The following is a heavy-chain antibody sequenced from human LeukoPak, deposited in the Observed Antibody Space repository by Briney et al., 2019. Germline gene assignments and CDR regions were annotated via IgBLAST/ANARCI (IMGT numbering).Heavy chain of an antibody. CDR1: GFTVSSNY. CDR3: ARSLRVRGVPDYMDV. Sequence: PGGSLRLSCAASGFTVSSNYMTWVRQAPGKGLEWVSVIHKNAITYYADTVKGRFTISRDSSKNMLYLQMNRLRAEDTAVYYCARSLRVRGVPDYMDVWGKGTTVIISS. D-gene: IGHD3-10*01. J-gene: IGHJ6*03. CDR2: IHKNAIT. V-gene: IGHV3-53*01.